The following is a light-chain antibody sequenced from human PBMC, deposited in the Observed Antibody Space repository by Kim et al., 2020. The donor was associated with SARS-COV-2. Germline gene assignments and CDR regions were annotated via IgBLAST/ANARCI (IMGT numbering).Light chain of an antibody. V-gene: IGLV3-27*01. CDR1: VLATKY. CDR2: RDT. CDR3: YSATDNYLV. Sequence: SYELTQPSSVSVSPGQTATITCSGDVLATKYSRWFQQKPGQAPLLLIYRDTERPSGIPERFSGSNSGTTVTLTISGAQVEDEADYFCYSATDNYLVFGGGTKVTVL. J-gene: IGLJ3*02.